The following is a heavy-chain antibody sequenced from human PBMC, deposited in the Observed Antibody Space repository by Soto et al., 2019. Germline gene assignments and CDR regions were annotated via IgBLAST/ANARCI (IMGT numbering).Heavy chain of an antibody. CDR1: GGSISSGDYY. Sequence: QVQLQESGPGLVKPSQTLSLTCTVSGGSISSGDYYWSWIRQPPGKGLEWIGYIYYSGSTYYNPSLKSXXTXSXXTSKNQFSLKLNSVTAADTAVYFCAREDIVARLDYWGQGTQVTVSS. CDR2: IYYSGST. J-gene: IGHJ4*02. V-gene: IGHV4-30-4*01. D-gene: IGHD5-12*01. CDR3: AREDIVARLDY.